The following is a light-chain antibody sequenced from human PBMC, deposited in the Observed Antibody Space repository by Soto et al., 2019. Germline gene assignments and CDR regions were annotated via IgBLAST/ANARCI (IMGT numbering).Light chain of an antibody. Sequence: IQMTQSPSPLSASVADRFTVTCRASQSIRGYLHWYQHKPGTAPKLLIFAASRLQTGVPWRFSGSGSGTDFTLTISRLEAEDFAVYYCQQYGSSLTFGGGTKVDIK. CDR1: QSIRGY. V-gene: IGKV1-39*01. J-gene: IGKJ4*01. CDR2: AAS. CDR3: QQYGSSLT.